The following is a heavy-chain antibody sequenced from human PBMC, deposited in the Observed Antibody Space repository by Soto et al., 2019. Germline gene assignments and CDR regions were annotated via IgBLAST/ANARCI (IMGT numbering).Heavy chain of an antibody. J-gene: IGHJ4*02. V-gene: IGHV4-59*08. CDR1: GASSISYY. CDR3: ARRWGYTFDY. D-gene: IGHD5-12*01. CDR2: IYYSGST. Sequence: LKTLPHTCTVSGASSISYYWSWIRQPPGKGLEWIGYIYYSGSTNYNPSLKSRVTISVDTSKNQFSLKLSSVTAADPAVYYCARRWGYTFDYWGQGTLVTVSS.